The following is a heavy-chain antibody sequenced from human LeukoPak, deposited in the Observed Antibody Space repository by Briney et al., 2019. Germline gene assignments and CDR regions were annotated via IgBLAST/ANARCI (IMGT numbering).Heavy chain of an antibody. CDR3: ARHDDILTGYYFHH. J-gene: IGHJ1*01. CDR1: GGSISRYY. CDR2: IYYSGST. Sequence: SETLSLTCTVSGGSISRYYWSWIRQPPGKGLEWIGYIYYSGSTNYNPSLKSRVTISVDTSKNQFSLRLSSVAAADTAMYYCARHDDILTGYYFHHWGQGTLVTVSS. V-gene: IGHV4-59*01. D-gene: IGHD3-9*01.